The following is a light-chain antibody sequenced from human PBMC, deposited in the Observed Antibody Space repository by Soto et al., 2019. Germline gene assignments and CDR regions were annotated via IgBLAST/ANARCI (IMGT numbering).Light chain of an antibody. CDR3: QQYDNPKIT. CDR2: DAS. V-gene: IGKV1-33*01. CDR1: QDISNY. J-gene: IGKJ5*01. Sequence: DIQMPQSPSSLSASVGDRVTITCQARQDISNYLNWYQQKPGKAPKLLIYDASNLETGVPSRFSGSGSWTDFTFTISSLQPEDSATYYCQQYDNPKITYGQGTRLEIK.